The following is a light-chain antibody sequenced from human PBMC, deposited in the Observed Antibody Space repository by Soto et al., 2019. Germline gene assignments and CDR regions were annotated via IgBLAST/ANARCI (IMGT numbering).Light chain of an antibody. J-gene: IGKJ4*01. CDR1: QSVGSN. CDR2: GAS. V-gene: IGKV3-15*01. Sequence: EIVMTQSPATLSVSPGERASLSCRARQSVGSNLAWYQHKPGQAPRLLIYGASTRATGIPARFSGSGSGTEFTLTISSLQAEDFAVYYCQQYSDWLTFGGGTKV. CDR3: QQYSDWLT.